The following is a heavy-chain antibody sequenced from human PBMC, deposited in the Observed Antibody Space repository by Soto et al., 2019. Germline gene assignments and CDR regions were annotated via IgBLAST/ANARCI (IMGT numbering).Heavy chain of an antibody. CDR2: IYYSGST. CDR3: ARTTYYDILTGYKSDAFDI. Sequence: PSETLSLTCTVSGGSVSSGSYYWSWIRQPPGKGLEWIGYIYYSGSTNYNPSLKSRVTISVGTSKNQFSLKLSSVTAADTAVYYCARTTYYDILTGYKSDAFDIWGQGTMVTVSS. D-gene: IGHD3-9*01. V-gene: IGHV4-61*01. J-gene: IGHJ3*02. CDR1: GGSVSSGSYY.